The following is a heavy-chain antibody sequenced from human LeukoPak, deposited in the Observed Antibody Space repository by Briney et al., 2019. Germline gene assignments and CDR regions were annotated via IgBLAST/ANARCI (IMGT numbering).Heavy chain of an antibody. Sequence: ASVKVSCKASGYTFTSYYMHWVRQAPGQGLEWMGIINPSGGSTSYAQKLQGRVTMTTDTSTSTAYMELRSLRSDDTAVYYCAREGDGDWAPWGQGTLVTVSS. CDR1: GYTFTSYY. CDR3: AREGDGDWAP. CDR2: INPSGGST. V-gene: IGHV1-46*01. D-gene: IGHD4-17*01. J-gene: IGHJ5*02.